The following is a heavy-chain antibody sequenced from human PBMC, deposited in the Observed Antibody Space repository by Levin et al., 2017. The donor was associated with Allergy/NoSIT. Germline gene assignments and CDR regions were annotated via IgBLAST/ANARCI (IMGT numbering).Heavy chain of an antibody. CDR1: GFTFSSYS. D-gene: IGHD6-19*01. V-gene: IGHV3-21*01. CDR3: ASVVSSVAAHWFDP. Sequence: GESLKISCAASGFTFSSYSMNWVRQAPGKGLEWVSSISSSSSYIYYADSVKGRFTISRDNAKNSLYLQMNSLRAEDTAVYYCASVVSSVAAHWFDPWGQGTLVTVSS. J-gene: IGHJ5*02. CDR2: ISSSSSYI.